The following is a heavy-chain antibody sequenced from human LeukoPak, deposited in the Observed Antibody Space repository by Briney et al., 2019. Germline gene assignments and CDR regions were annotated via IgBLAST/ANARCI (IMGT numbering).Heavy chain of an antibody. CDR1: GYTFTSYG. D-gene: IGHD3-22*01. CDR3: ARASYYDSSGYYSMYYFDY. CDR2: ISAYNGNT. J-gene: IGHJ4*02. V-gene: IGHV1-18*01. Sequence: GASVKVSCQASGYTFTSYGISWVRQAPGQGLEWMGWISAYNGNTNYAQKLQGRVTMTTDTSTSTAYMELRSLRADDTAVYCCARASYYDSSGYYSMYYFDYWGQGTLVTVSS.